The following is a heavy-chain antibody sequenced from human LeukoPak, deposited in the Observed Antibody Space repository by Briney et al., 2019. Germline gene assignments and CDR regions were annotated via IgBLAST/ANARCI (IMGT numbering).Heavy chain of an antibody. J-gene: IGHJ4*02. V-gene: IGHV3-7*01. Sequence: GGSLRLSCAASGLTFSRCWMSWVRQAPGKGLEWVADINQDGSGKYYVDSVKGRFTVSRDNAKNSLYLQMNSLGAEDTAVYYCARDPDHGALDYWGQGTPVTVSS. D-gene: IGHD4-17*01. CDR1: GLTFSRCW. CDR2: INQDGSGK. CDR3: ARDPDHGALDY.